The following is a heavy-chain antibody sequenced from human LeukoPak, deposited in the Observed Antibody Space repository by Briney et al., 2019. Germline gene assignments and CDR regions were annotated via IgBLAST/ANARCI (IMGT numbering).Heavy chain of an antibody. CDR3: AKDPAGSSWHLWPTTFDY. CDR1: GFTFSSYA. Sequence: GGSLRLPCAASGFTFSSYAMSWVRQAPGKGLEWVSAISGSGGSTYYADSVKGRFTISRDNSKNTLYLQMNSLRAEDTAVYYCAKDPAGSSWHLWPTTFDYWGQGTLVTVSS. J-gene: IGHJ4*02. V-gene: IGHV3-23*01. CDR2: ISGSGGST. D-gene: IGHD6-13*01.